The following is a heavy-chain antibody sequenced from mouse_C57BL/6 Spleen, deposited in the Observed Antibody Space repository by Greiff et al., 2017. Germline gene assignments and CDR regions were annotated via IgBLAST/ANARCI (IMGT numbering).Heavy chain of an antibody. CDR3: ARGETLRRGAWFAY. Sequence: QVQLQQPGAELVKPGASVKLSCKASGYTFTSYWMQWVKQRPGQGLEWIGEIDPSDSYTNYNQKFKGKATLTVDTSPSTAYMQLSSLTSEDSAVYYCARGETLRRGAWFAYWGQGTLVTVSA. CDR1: GYTFTSYW. CDR2: IDPSDSYT. J-gene: IGHJ3*01. V-gene: IGHV1-50*01.